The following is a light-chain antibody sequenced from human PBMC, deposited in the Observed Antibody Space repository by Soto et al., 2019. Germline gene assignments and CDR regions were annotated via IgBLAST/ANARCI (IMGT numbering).Light chain of an antibody. CDR1: SSNIGAGYD. CDR2: ANN. CDR3: QSYDSSLSRRWV. J-gene: IGLJ3*02. V-gene: IGLV1-40*01. Sequence: QSVLTQPPSVSGAPGQRVTISCSGSSSNIGAGYDVHWYQQLPGTAPKLLISANNIRPSGVPDRFSGSKSGTSASLAITGLQAEDEADYYCQSYDSSLSRRWVFGGGTKLTVL.